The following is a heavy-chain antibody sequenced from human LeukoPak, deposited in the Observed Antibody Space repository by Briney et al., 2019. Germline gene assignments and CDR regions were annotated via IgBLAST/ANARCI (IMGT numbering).Heavy chain of an antibody. D-gene: IGHD5-18*01. CDR3: ARGGIQVSGIDEFDY. V-gene: IGHV3-13*01. J-gene: IGHJ4*02. CDR2: IGIRGDT. CDR1: GFTFIDYD. Sequence: GGSLRLSCAASGFTFIDYDMHWVRQVLGKGLEWVSAIGIRGDTHYSGSVKGRFTISRENAESPLYLQMNSLRAEDTAVYYCARGGIQVSGIDEFDYWGQGTLVTVSS.